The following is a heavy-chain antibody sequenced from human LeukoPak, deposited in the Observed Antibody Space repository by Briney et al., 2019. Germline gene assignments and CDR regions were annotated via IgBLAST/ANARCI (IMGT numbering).Heavy chain of an antibody. Sequence: SETLSLTCTVSGGSISSSSYYWGWIRQPPGKGLEWIGYIYYSGSTYYNPSLKSRVTISVDTSKNQFSLNLSSVTPADTAVYYCARFWSAFDYWGQGALATVSS. V-gene: IGHV4-39*07. D-gene: IGHD3-3*01. CDR2: IYYSGST. CDR3: ARFWSAFDY. CDR1: GGSISSSSYY. J-gene: IGHJ4*02.